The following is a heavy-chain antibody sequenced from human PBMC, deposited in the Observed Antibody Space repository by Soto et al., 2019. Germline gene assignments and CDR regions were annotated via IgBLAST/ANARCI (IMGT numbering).Heavy chain of an antibody. CDR2: IWRDGSQK. V-gene: IGHV3-7*01. D-gene: IGHD2-2*01. Sequence: EVQLVESGGGLVQPGGSLRLSCTASGFIFSNYWMSWVRQAQGKGLEWVANIWRDGSQKHYVDSVKGRFSISRDNAKNSLYLQINSLRVEDTAIYYCARGSTSFDYWGQGALVTASS. CDR3: ARGSTSFDY. CDR1: GFIFSNYW. J-gene: IGHJ4*02.